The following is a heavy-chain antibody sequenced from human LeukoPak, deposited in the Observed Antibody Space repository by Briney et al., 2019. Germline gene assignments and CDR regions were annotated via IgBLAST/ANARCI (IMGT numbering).Heavy chain of an antibody. Sequence: GESLKISCKGSGYRFTSYWIGWVRQMPGKGLEWVGIIYPGDSDTRYSPSFQGQVTISADKSISTAYLQWSSLKASDTAMYYCARHLYSSAWYFDYWGQGTLVTVSS. D-gene: IGHD6-19*01. CDR2: IYPGDSDT. J-gene: IGHJ4*02. CDR3: ARHLYSSAWYFDY. V-gene: IGHV5-51*01. CDR1: GYRFTSYW.